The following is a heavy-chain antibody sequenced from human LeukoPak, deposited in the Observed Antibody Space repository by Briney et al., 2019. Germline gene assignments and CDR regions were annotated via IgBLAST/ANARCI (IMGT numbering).Heavy chain of an antibody. CDR2: IYSGGST. CDR3: ARDLWSRQYYYGMDV. D-gene: IGHD2-21*01. Sequence: GGSLRLFCAASGFTVSSNYMSWVRQAPGKGLEWVSVIYSGGSTYYADSVKGRFTISRHNSKNTLYLQMNSLRAEDTAVYYCARDLWSRQYYYGMDVWGQGTTVTVPS. CDR1: GFTVSSNY. V-gene: IGHV3-53*04. J-gene: IGHJ6*02.